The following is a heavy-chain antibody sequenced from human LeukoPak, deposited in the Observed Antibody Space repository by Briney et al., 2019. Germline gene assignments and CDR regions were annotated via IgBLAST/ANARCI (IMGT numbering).Heavy chain of an antibody. CDR1: GGSITSGY. CDR2: VSYSMDR. CDR3: VRLGYCDNGCCYFEH. J-gene: IGHJ4*02. V-gene: IGHV4-59*08. D-gene: IGHD2-8*01. Sequence: SETLSLTCIVSGGSITSGYWSWVRQPPGKGLDWIGYVSYSMDRNNKPSLRSRLSISLDTSRNDFSLQLTSVTAADTAVYYCVRLGYCDNGCCYFEHWGQGTLVTVS.